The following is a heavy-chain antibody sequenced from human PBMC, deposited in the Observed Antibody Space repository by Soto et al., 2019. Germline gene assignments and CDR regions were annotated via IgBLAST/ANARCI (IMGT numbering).Heavy chain of an antibody. CDR3: AKDGSPGYDILTGNYGMDV. CDR2: ISVSGGST. V-gene: IGHV3-23*01. CDR1: GFPFSSYA. D-gene: IGHD3-9*01. J-gene: IGHJ6*02. Sequence: GGSLRLSCAASGFPFSSYAMSLVRQSPGKGLEWVSSISVSGGSTYYADSVKGRFTISRDNSKNTLYLQMNSLRAEDKALYYCAKDGSPGYDILTGNYGMDVWGQGTTITFSS.